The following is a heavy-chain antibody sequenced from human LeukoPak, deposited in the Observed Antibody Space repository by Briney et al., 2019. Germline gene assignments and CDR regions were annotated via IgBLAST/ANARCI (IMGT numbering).Heavy chain of an antibody. CDR1: GFTFSDYI. CDR2: IRRKGQGYTT. Sequence: TGGSLRLPCAASGFTFSDYILDWVRQAPGKGLEWVGRIRRKGQGYTTGYAASVKGRFTISRDDSQSSLYLHMNSLQTEDTAVYHCSRDGNEGDNSGFDIWGQGTMVTVAS. J-gene: IGHJ3*02. V-gene: IGHV3-72*01. CDR3: SRDGNEGDNSGFDI. D-gene: IGHD3-22*01.